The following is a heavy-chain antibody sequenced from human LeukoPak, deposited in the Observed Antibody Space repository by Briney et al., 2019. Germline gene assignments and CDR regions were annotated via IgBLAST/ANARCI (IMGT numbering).Heavy chain of an antibody. CDR2: IHFSGST. CDR1: GGSISSYY. CDR3: ARAVISFGGVVAKGLDS. D-gene: IGHD3-16*02. Sequence: SETLSLTCSVSGGSISSYYWGWIRQPPGRGLDYIGFIHFSGSTDYNPSLESRVTLSLDTSKNQFSLKLRSVTAADTAVYYCARAVISFGGVVAKGLDSWGQGTLVTISS. J-gene: IGHJ4*02. V-gene: IGHV4-59*01.